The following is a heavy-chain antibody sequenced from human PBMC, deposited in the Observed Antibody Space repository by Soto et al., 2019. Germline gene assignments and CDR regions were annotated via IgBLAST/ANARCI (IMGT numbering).Heavy chain of an antibody. CDR1: GFTFSSYG. D-gene: IGHD3-3*01. V-gene: IGHV3-30*18. CDR3: AKADYDFWSGYWGFDY. J-gene: IGHJ4*02. Sequence: QVQLVESGGGVVQPGRSLRLSCAASGFTFSSYGMHWVRQAPGKGLEWVAVISYDGSNKYYADSVKGRFTISRDNSKNTLYLQMNRLRAEDTAVYYCAKADYDFWSGYWGFDYWGQGTLVTVSS. CDR2: ISYDGSNK.